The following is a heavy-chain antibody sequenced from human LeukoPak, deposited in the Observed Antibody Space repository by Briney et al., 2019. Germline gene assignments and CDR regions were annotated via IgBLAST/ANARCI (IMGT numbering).Heavy chain of an antibody. Sequence: PSETLSLTCTVSGGSISSYYWSWIRQPPGKGLEWGGYIYYSGSTNYNPSLKSRITISVDTSKNQFSLKLSPVTAADTAVYYCARAYPYGSGSQPLDYWGQGTLVTVSS. V-gene: IGHV4-59*01. CDR1: GGSISSYY. J-gene: IGHJ4*02. CDR3: ARAYPYGSGSQPLDY. CDR2: IYYSGST. D-gene: IGHD3-10*01.